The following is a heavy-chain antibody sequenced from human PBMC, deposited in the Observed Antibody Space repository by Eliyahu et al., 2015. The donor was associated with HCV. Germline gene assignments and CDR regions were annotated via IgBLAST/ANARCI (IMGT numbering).Heavy chain of an antibody. CDR1: GFTFSSYG. D-gene: IGHD3-3*01. V-gene: IGHV3-33*01. Sequence: QVQLVESGGGVVQPGRSLRLSCAASGFTFSSYGMHWVRQAPGKGLEWVAVIWYDGSNKYYGDSVKGRFTISRDNSKNTLYLQMNSLRAEDTAVYYCARDPVLRFLEWRPFGYYFDYWGQGTLVTVSS. CDR2: IWYDGSNK. J-gene: IGHJ4*02. CDR3: ARDPVLRFLEWRPFGYYFDY.